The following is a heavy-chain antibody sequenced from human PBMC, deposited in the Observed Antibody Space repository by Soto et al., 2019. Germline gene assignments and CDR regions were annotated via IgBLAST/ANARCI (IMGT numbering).Heavy chain of an antibody. Sequence: ASVKVSCKASGYTFTSYGISWVRQAPGQGLEWMGWISAYNGNTNYAQKLQGRVTMTTDTSTSTAYMELRSLRSDDTAVYYCARGYSSGWSRYNWFAPWGQGTLVPVSS. CDR1: GYTFTSYG. J-gene: IGHJ5*02. CDR3: ARGYSSGWSRYNWFAP. V-gene: IGHV1-18*01. CDR2: ISAYNGNT. D-gene: IGHD6-19*01.